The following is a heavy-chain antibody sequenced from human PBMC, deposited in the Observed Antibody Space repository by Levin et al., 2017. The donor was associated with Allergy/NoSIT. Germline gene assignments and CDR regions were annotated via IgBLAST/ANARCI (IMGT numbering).Heavy chain of an antibody. Sequence: KSSETLSLTCTVSGGSISSSISYWGWIRQAPGKGLEWIGSIYNSGSTYYNPSLKSRVTTSVDTSKNQFSLKLSSVTPADTAVYYCARQCYDILTGYYNFDYWGQGTLVTVSS. CDR1: GGSISSSISY. D-gene: IGHD3-9*01. V-gene: IGHV4-39*01. CDR2: IYNSGST. J-gene: IGHJ4*02. CDR3: ARQCYDILTGYYNFDY.